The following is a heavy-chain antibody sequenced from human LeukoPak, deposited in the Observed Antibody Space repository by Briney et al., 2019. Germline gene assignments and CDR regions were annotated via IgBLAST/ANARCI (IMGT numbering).Heavy chain of an antibody. CDR3: ARVMAAAGQPHDY. CDR1: GYTFTGYY. D-gene: IGHD6-13*01. J-gene: IGHJ4*02. CDR2: INPHTGGT. V-gene: IGHV1-2*02. Sequence: ASVKVSCKASGYTFTGYYMHWVRQAPGQGLEWMGWINPHTGGTNYAQKFQGRVTMTRDTSISTASMYLSRLRSDDTAVYYCARVMAAAGQPHDYWGQGTLVTVSS.